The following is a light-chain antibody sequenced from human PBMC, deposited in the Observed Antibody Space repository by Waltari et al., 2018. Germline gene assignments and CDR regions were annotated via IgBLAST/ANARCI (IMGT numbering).Light chain of an antibody. CDR3: QHHNNWPPRWT. CDR2: GAS. J-gene: IGKJ1*01. Sequence: EIVMTQSPATLSVSPGKRATLSCRASQSVSSKLAWYQQKPGQAPRLPIYGASTRATGVPARFSGSGSGPEYILTISSLQSEDFAVYYCQHHNNWPPRWTFGQGTKVEIK. V-gene: IGKV3-15*01. CDR1: QSVSSK.